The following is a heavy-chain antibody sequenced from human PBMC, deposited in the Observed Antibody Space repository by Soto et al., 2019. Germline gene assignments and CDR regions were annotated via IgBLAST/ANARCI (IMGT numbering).Heavy chain of an antibody. CDR1: GGTFSNYA. CDR2: IIPVFGTA. D-gene: IGHD6-19*01. Sequence: QVQLVQAGAEVKKPGSSVKVSCKASGGTFSNYAITWVRQAPGQGLEWMGGIIPVFGTAKYAHRFQERVTITADEPTSTAYMELSSLRSEDTAVYYCARXXXXXGSSGWSVSNPAYYYFGMYVWGQGTTVTVSS. J-gene: IGHJ6*02. CDR3: ARXXXXXGSSGWSVSNPAYYYFGMYV. V-gene: IGHV1-69*01.